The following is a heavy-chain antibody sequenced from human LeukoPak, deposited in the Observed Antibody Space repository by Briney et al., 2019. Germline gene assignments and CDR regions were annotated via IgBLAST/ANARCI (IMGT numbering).Heavy chain of an antibody. CDR1: GGSVSSYY. D-gene: IGHD5-12*01. CDR2: IYYSGST. CDR3: ARVSGYDWESFYDY. Sequence: SETLSLTCTVSGGSVSSYYWSWIRQPPGKGLEWIGYIYYSGSTNYNPSLKSRVTISVDTSKNQFSLKLSSVTAADTAVYYCARVSGYDWESFYDYWGQGTLVTVAS. J-gene: IGHJ4*02. V-gene: IGHV4-59*02.